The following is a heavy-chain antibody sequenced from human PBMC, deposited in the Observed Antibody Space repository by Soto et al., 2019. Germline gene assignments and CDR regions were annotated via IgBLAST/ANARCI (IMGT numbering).Heavy chain of an antibody. CDR2: INSDGSST. CDR3: ARVVVIAAAASGGMDV. D-gene: IGHD6-13*01. CDR1: GFTFSIYW. V-gene: IGHV3-74*01. J-gene: IGHJ6*02. Sequence: GGSLRLSCAASGFTFSIYWMHWVRQAPGKGLVWVSRINSDGSSTSYADSVKGRFTISRDNAKNTLYLQMNSLRAEDTAVYYCARVVVIAAAASGGMDVWGQGTTVTVSS.